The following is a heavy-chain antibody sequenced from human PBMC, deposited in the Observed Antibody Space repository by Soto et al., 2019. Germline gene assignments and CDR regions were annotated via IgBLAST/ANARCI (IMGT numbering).Heavy chain of an antibody. CDR3: ATNYGSGAGYYGMDV. CDR1: GGTFSSYA. CDR2: IIPIFGTA. D-gene: IGHD3-10*01. Sequence: EASVKVSCKASGGTFSSYAISWVRQAPGQGLEWMGGIIPIFGTANYAQKFQGRVTITADESTGTAYMELSSLRSEDTAVYYCATNYGSGAGYYGMDVWGQGTTVTVSS. J-gene: IGHJ6*02. V-gene: IGHV1-69*13.